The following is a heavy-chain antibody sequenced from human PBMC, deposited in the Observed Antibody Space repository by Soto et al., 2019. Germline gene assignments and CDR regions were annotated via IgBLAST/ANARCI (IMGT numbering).Heavy chain of an antibody. V-gene: IGHV5-10-1*01. CDR1: GYSFTSYW. D-gene: IGHD6-13*01. J-gene: IGHJ4*02. CDR2: IYPNDSYT. CDR3: ARLQAAAGDNDLTFDY. Sequence: GESLKISCKGSGYSFTSYWIGWVRQMPGKGLEWMGMIYPNDSYTNYSPSFQGHVTISADKSISTAYLQWSSLKASDTAMYYCARLQAAAGDNDLTFDYWGQGTLVTVSS.